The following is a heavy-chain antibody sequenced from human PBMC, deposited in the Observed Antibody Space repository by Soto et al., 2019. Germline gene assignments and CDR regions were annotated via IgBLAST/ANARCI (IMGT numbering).Heavy chain of an antibody. CDR2: IDWDDDK. J-gene: IGHJ6*02. Sequence: SGPTLVNPTQTLTLTCTFSGFSLSTSGMRVSWIRQPPGKALEWLALIDWDDDKYYSTSLKTRLTISKDTSKNQVVLTMTNMDPVDTATYYCARDSSSWYGGNYYYGMDVWGQGTTVTVSS. D-gene: IGHD6-13*01. CDR3: ARDSSSWYGGNYYYGMDV. CDR1: GFSLSTSGMR. V-gene: IGHV2-70*01.